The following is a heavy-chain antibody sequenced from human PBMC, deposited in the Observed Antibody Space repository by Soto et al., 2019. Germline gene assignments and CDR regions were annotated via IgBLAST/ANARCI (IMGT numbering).Heavy chain of an antibody. V-gene: IGHV4-34*01. J-gene: IGHJ4*02. CDR2: INHRGGT. Sequence: SETLSLTCAVYGGSFSGYYWSWIPQPPGKGLEWIGEINHRGGTNYNPSLKSRVTMSVDTSKNQFSLKLSSVTAADTAVYYCARGDILTGYSYWGQGTLVTVSS. CDR1: GGSFSGYY. D-gene: IGHD3-9*01. CDR3: ARGDILTGYSY.